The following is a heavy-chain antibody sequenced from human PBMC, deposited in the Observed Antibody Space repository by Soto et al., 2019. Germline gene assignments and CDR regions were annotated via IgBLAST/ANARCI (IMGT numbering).Heavy chain of an antibody. D-gene: IGHD2-8*02. CDR2: ISNSGST. Sequence: LQLRESGPGLVKPSETLSLTCSVSGDSMRANDHNWACSRQPPGKALEWIALISNSGSTFYNPSLMSRCNSDGATSENNFSLKLNSVTADDTAVYYCAGRFHNRGVWSYFDVWGKGAAVTVS. CDR3: AGRFHNRGVWSYFDV. J-gene: IGHJ6*03. CDR1: GDSMRANDHN. V-gene: IGHV4-39*02.